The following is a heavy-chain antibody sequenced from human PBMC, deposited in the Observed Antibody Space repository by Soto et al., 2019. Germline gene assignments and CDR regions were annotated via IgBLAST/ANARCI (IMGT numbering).Heavy chain of an antibody. CDR3: AKDGGHYNWNFDPFDY. CDR2: ISGSGGST. D-gene: IGHD1-7*01. Sequence: GGSLRLSCAASGFTFSSYAMSWVRQAPGKGLEWVSAISGSGGSTYYADSVKGRFTISRDNSKNTLYLQMNSLRAEDTAVYYCAKDGGHYNWNFDPFDYWGQGTLVTVSS. J-gene: IGHJ4*02. V-gene: IGHV3-23*01. CDR1: GFTFSSYA.